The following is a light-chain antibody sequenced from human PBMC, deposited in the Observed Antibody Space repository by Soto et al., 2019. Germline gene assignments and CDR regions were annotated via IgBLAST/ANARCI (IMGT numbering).Light chain of an antibody. CDR1: QSVTSSY. J-gene: IGKJ1*01. CDR3: QQYAGSPRT. CDR2: GAS. Sequence: EIVLTQSPGTLSLSPGERATLSCRASQSVTSSYLAWYQQKPGQAPRLLIYGASNRATGIPDRFSGSGSGTDVTLTLSRLEPEDFAVYYCQQYAGSPRTFGQGTKVEIK. V-gene: IGKV3-20*01.